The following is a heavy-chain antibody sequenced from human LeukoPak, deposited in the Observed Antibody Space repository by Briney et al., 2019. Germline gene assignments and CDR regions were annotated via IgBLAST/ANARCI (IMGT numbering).Heavy chain of an antibody. J-gene: IGHJ3*02. D-gene: IGHD3-22*01. V-gene: IGHV4-39*01. CDR3: RTYDSSGYYSFDI. CDR1: GGSISSSSYY. Sequence: SETLSLTCTVSGGSISSSSYYWGWIRQPPGKGLEWLGSINFSGSTYSNPSLKSRVTLSVETSKNHFSLKLSSVTAAHTAVYYCRTYDSSGYYSFDIWGQGTMVTVSS. CDR2: INFSGST.